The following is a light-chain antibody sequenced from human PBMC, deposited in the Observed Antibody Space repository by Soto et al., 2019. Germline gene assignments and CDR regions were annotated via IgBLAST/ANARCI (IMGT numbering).Light chain of an antibody. Sequence: EIVLTQSPATLSLSPGERATRSCRASQSVGSSLAWYQQKPGQAPRLLIYDASNRATGIPARFSGSGSGTDFTLTISSLESEDSAVYYCQQRSYWPPYTFGQGTKVDIK. CDR3: QQRSYWPPYT. J-gene: IGKJ2*01. CDR2: DAS. V-gene: IGKV3-11*01. CDR1: QSVGSS.